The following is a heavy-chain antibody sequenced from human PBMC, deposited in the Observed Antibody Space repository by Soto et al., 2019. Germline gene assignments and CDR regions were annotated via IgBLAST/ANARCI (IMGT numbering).Heavy chain of an antibody. V-gene: IGHV2-5*02. CDR1: AFSLSTGGVG. CDR2: IYWDDDK. D-gene: IGHD2-21*02. Sequence: QITLKESGPTLVKPTQTLTLTCTFSAFSLSTGGVGVGWIRQPPGKALEWLAPIYWDDDKRYSLSLRSSLTLTKETYKHQVVLTMTNMYPWDTATYDRIQSRCGGDCLQSYASYYYYGMDVWGQGTSVTVSS. J-gene: IGHJ6*02. CDR3: IQSRCGGDCLQSYASYYYYGMDV.